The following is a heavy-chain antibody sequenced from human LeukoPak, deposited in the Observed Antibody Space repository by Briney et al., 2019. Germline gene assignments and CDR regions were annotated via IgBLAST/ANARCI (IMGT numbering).Heavy chain of an antibody. V-gene: IGHV3-7*03. CDR1: EFIFSTYW. D-gene: IGHD6-6*01. CDR3: ARSSYSSSSSV. Sequence: PGGSLRLSCAASEFIFSTYWMSWVRQAPGKGLEWVANIKEDGSESHYVDSVKGRFTISRDNAKNSLYLQMNSLRAEDTAVYYCARSSYSSSSSVWGQGTMVTVSS. CDR2: IKEDGSES. J-gene: IGHJ3*01.